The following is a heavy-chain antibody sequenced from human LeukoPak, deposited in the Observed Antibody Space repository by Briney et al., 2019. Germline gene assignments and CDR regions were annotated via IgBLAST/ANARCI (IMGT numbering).Heavy chain of an antibody. V-gene: IGHV3-33*01. D-gene: IGHD2-2*01. Sequence: PGRSLRLSCAASGFTFSSHGMHWVRQAPGKGLEWVAVIWYDGSNKYYADSVKGRFTISRDNSKNTVYLQMNSLRAEDSAVYYCASRGGRYCSSTSCYDFDYWGQGALVTVSS. CDR1: GFTFSSHG. J-gene: IGHJ4*02. CDR2: IWYDGSNK. CDR3: ASRGGRYCSSTSCYDFDY.